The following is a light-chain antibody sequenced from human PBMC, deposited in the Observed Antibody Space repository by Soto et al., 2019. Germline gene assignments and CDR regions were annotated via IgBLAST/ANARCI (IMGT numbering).Light chain of an antibody. V-gene: IGKV1-39*01. J-gene: IGKJ4*01. CDR1: QSISSY. CDR2: AAS. CDR3: QQSYSTPLT. Sequence: IHMTQSPASLSASVGDRVTITCGASQSISSYLNWYQQKPGKAPKLLIYAASSLQSGVPSRFSGSGSGTDFTLTISSLQPEDFATYYCQQSYSTPLTFGGGTKVDIK.